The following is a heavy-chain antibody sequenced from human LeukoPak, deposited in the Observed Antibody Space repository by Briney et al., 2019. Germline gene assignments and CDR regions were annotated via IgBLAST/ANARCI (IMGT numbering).Heavy chain of an antibody. CDR3: AGEGGSYDSSGYVDY. V-gene: IGHV4-59*01. Sequence: SETLSLTCTVSGGSISSYYWSWIRQPPGKGLEWIGYIYYSGSTNYNPSLKSRVTISVDTSKNQFSLKLSSVTAADTAVYYCAGEGGSYDSSGYVDYWGQGTLVTVSS. CDR1: GGSISSYY. J-gene: IGHJ4*02. CDR2: IYYSGST. D-gene: IGHD3-22*01.